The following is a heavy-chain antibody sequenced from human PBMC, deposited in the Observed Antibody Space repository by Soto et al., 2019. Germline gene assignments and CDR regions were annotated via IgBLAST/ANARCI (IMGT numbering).Heavy chain of an antibody. CDR3: ARDPRGYSGSVGDNWFDL. J-gene: IGHJ5*02. CDR1: GGTFSSYA. D-gene: IGHD5-12*01. CDR2: IIPIFGTA. V-gene: IGHV1-69*06. Sequence: ASVKVSCNASGGTFSSYAISWVRQAPGQGLEWMGGIIPIFGTANYAQKFQGRVTITADKSTSTAYMERSSLRSEDTAVYYCARDPRGYSGSVGDNWFDLWGQGTLVTVSS.